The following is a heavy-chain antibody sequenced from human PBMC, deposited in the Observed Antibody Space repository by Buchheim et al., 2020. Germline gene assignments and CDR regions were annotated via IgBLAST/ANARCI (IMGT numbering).Heavy chain of an antibody. CDR2: ISYDGSNK. CDR3: AKSGGGYFDY. CDR1: GFTFSSYG. D-gene: IGHD3-10*01. Sequence: QVQLVESGGGVVQPGRSLRLSCAASGFTFSSYGMHWVRQAPGKGLEWVAVISYDGSNKYYADSVKGRFTISRDNSKNTLYLQMNSLRAEDTAVYYCAKSGGGYFDYWGQGTL. V-gene: IGHV3-30*18. J-gene: IGHJ4*02.